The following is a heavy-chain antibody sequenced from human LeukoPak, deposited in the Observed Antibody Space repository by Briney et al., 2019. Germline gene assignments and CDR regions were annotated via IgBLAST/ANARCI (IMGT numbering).Heavy chain of an antibody. V-gene: IGHV3-11*01. CDR3: ARDVETAAAGH. CDR1: GFTFSSYA. Sequence: PGGSLRLSCAASGFTFSSYAMSWIRQAPGKGLEWVSHISSSGSTIYYADSVKGRFTISRDNAKNSLYLQMNSLRAEDTAVYYCARDVETAAAGHWGQGTLVTVSS. CDR2: ISSSGSTI. J-gene: IGHJ4*02. D-gene: IGHD6-13*01.